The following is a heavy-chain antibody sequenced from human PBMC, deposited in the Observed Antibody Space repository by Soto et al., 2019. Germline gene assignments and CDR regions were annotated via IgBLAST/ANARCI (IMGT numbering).Heavy chain of an antibody. J-gene: IGHJ6*02. CDR2: IYYSGST. V-gene: IGHV4-31*03. D-gene: IGHD2-15*01. CDR1: GGSISSNGYY. CDR3: ASDHGWPDQYSGMAV. Sequence: SETLSLTCTVSGGSISSNGYYWSWIRQHPGKGLEWIGYIYYSGSTYYNPSLKSRVTISLDTSKKQFSLKLSSVTAADTAFFYCASDHGWPDQYSGMAVWGQGTTVTVS.